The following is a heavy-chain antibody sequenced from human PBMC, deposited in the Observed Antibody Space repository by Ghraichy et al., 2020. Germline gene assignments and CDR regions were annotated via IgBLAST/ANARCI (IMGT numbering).Heavy chain of an antibody. CDR2: INHSGST. J-gene: IGHJ5*02. CDR1: GGSFSGYY. CDR3: ARGGMGRGWFDP. D-gene: IGHD1-14*01. V-gene: IGHV4-34*01. Sequence: SETLSLTCAVYGGSFSGYYWSWIRQPPGKGLEWIGEINHSGSTNYNPSLKSRVTISVDTSKNQFSLKLSSVTAADTAVYYCARGGMGRGWFDPWGQGTLVTVSS.